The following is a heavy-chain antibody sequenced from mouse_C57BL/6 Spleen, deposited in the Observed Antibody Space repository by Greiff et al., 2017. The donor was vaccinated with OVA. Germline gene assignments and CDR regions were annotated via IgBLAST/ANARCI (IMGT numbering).Heavy chain of an antibody. V-gene: IGHV1-22*01. CDR1: GYTFTDYN. J-gene: IGHJ1*03. Sequence: VQLQQSGPELVKPGASVKMSCKASGYTFTDYNMHWVKQSHGKSLEWIGYINPNNGGTSYNQKFKGKATLTVNKSSSTAYMELRSLTSEDSAVYYCASYYGSSYWYFDGWGTGTTVTVSS. D-gene: IGHD1-1*01. CDR3: ASYYGSSYWYFDG. CDR2: INPNNGGT.